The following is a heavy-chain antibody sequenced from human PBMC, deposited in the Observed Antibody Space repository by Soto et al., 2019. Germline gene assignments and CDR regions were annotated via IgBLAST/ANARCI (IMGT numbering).Heavy chain of an antibody. Sequence: QVQLVQSGAEVMKPGASVKVSCKASGYSFTRYGISWVRQAPGQGLEWMGWISGYNANTNYPENLQGRVTMTTDTSTSTAYMEVRNLISDDTAVYYCARMGDVPYYYYGLDVWGQGTTVTVSS. CDR1: GYSFTRYG. CDR2: ISGYNANT. CDR3: ARMGDVPYYYYGLDV. V-gene: IGHV1-18*01. J-gene: IGHJ6*02. D-gene: IGHD3-16*01.